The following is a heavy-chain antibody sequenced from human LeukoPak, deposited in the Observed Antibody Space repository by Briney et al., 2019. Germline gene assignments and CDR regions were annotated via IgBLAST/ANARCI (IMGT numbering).Heavy chain of an antibody. CDR2: INPDNGYT. J-gene: IGHJ5*02. CDR1: GYTFTDSY. Sequence: ASVKVSCKASGYTFTDSYIHWVRQAPGQGLEWMGWINPDNGYTNFAQKFQGRVTMTRDTSIRTAYMVLSSLTSDDTAVYYCAREGATGNWFDPWGQGTLVTVSS. V-gene: IGHV1-2*02. CDR3: AREGATGNWFDP. D-gene: IGHD1-14*01.